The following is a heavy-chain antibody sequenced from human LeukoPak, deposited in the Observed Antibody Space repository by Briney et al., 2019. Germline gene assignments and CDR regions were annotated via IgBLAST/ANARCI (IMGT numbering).Heavy chain of an antibody. CDR3: ARGGGDSSGYYLDY. D-gene: IGHD3-22*01. Sequence: ASVKVSCKASGGTFISYAISWVRQAPGQGLEWMGGIIPIFGTANYAQKFQGRVTITADESTSTAYMELSSLRSEDTAVYYCARGGGDSSGYYLDYWGQGTLVTVSS. CDR2: IIPIFGTA. J-gene: IGHJ4*02. CDR1: GGTFISYA. V-gene: IGHV1-69*13.